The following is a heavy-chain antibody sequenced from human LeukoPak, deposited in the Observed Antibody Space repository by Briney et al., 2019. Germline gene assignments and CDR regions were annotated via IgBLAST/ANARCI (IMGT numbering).Heavy chain of an antibody. CDR1: GGSISSSS. CDR3: ARDGSMDV. J-gene: IGHJ6*02. Sequence: SETLSLTCTVSGGSISSSSWSWVRQDPGKRLEWIGFIWYSGDTDYNPSLRSRVTISVDTSKNQFSLKLNSVTAADTAVYYCARDGSMDVWGQGTTVTVSS. V-gene: IGHV4-59*01. CDR2: IWYSGDT.